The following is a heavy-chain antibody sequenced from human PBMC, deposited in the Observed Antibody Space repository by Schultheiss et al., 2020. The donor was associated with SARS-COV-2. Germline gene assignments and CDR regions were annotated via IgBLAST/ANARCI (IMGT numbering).Heavy chain of an antibody. CDR2: IYTSGST. V-gene: IGHV4-59*10. CDR3: AKVRSSSRGGGDY. CDR1: GGSFSGYY. Sequence: SETLSLTCAVYGGSFSGYYWSWIRQPAGKGLEWIGRIYTSGSTNYNPSLKSRVTMSVDTSKNQFSLKLSSVTAADTAVYYCAKVRSSSRGGGDYWGQGTLVTVSS. D-gene: IGHD6-13*01. J-gene: IGHJ4*02.